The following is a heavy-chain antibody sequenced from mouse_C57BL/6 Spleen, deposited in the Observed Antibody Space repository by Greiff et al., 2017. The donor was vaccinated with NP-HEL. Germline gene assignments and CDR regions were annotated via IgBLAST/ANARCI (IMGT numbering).Heavy chain of an antibody. CDR2: INPNNGGT. D-gene: IGHD2-1*01. CDR1: GYTFTDYN. V-gene: IGHV1-18*01. Sequence: VQLKESGPELVKPGASVKIPCKASGYTFTDYNMDWVKQSHGKSLAWIGDINPNNGGTIYNQKFKGKATLTVDKSSSTAYMELRSLTSEDTAVYYCARVYYGNYSWYFDVWGTGTTVTVSS. J-gene: IGHJ1*03. CDR3: ARVYYGNYSWYFDV.